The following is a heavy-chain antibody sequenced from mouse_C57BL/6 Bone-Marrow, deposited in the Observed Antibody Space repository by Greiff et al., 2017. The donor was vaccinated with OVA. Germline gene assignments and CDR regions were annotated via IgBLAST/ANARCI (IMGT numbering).Heavy chain of an antibody. CDR3: ASPLHYYGSDYAMDY. J-gene: IGHJ4*01. CDR1: GFTFSSYG. Sequence: EVHLVESGGDLVKPGGSLKLSCAASGFTFSSYGMSWVRQTPDKRLEWVATISSGGSYTYYPDSVKGRFTISRDNAKNTLYLQMSSLKSEDTAMYYCASPLHYYGSDYAMDYWGQGTSVTVSS. D-gene: IGHD1-1*01. CDR2: ISSGGSYT. V-gene: IGHV5-6*01.